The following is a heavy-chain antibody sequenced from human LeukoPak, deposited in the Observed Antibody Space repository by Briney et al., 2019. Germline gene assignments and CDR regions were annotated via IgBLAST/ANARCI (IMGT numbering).Heavy chain of an antibody. V-gene: IGHV3-7*04. CDR3: ARDIAVAPRDAFDI. D-gene: IGHD6-19*01. J-gene: IGHJ3*02. CDR2: IRQDGSEK. Sequence: GGSLRLSCAASGFTFSTYWMSWVRQAPGKGPEWVANIRQDGSEKYYVDSVRGRFTISRDNARNSLFLHMNSLKAEDTAVYYCARDIAVAPRDAFDIWGQGTMVTVSS. CDR1: GFTFSTYW.